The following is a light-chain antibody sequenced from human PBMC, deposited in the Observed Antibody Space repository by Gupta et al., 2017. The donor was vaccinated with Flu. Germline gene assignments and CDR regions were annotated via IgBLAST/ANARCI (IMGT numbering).Light chain of an antibody. J-gene: IGLJ3*02. CDR3: AAWDDRLSGPV. Sequence: QSVMTQPPSASGTPGQRVTISCSGRSSNIESNYVYWYQHVPGTAPNLLIYRNDQRPSGVPGRFSASKSGTSASLAISGLRPEDEADYYCAAWDDRLSGPVFGGGTKLTIL. CDR2: RND. V-gene: IGLV1-47*01. CDR1: SSNIESNY.